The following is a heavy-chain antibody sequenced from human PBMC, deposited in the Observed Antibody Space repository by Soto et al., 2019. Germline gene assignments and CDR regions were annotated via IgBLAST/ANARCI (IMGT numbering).Heavy chain of an antibody. CDR2: IIPIFGTA. CDR1: GGTFSSYS. CDR3: ASGVYCSGGSCYGY. J-gene: IGHJ4*02. D-gene: IGHD2-15*01. V-gene: IGHV1-69*06. Sequence: SVKVSCKASGGTFSSYSISWVLQAPGQGLEWMGGIIPIFGTANYAQKFQGRVTITADKSTSTAYMELSSLRSEDTAVYYCASGVYCSGGSCYGYWGQGTLVTVSS.